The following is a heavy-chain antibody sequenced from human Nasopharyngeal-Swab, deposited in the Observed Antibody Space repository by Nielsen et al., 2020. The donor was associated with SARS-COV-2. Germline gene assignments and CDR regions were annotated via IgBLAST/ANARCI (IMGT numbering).Heavy chain of an antibody. CDR3: ARQTSFGDWFDP. Sequence: PGKGLEWVANIKQDGSEKYYVDSVKGRFTISRDNAKNSLYLQMNSLRAEDTAVYYCARQTSFGDWFDPWGQGTLVTVSS. D-gene: IGHD2/OR15-2a*01. CDR2: IKQDGSEK. V-gene: IGHV3-7*03. J-gene: IGHJ5*02.